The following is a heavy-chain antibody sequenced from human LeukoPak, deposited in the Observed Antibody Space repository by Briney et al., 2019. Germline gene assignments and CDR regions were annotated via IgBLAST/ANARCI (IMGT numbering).Heavy chain of an antibody. V-gene: IGHV3-48*03. CDR1: GFTFSSYE. J-gene: IGHJ4*02. CDR3: ARHLWLSGNDY. CDR2: ISSSGSTK. Sequence: GGSLRLSCAASGFTFSSYEMNWVRQAPGKGLEWVSYISSSGSTKYYADSVKGRFTISRDNAKNSLYLQMNNLRAEDTAVYYCARHLWLSGNDYWGQGTLVTVSS. D-gene: IGHD5-18*01.